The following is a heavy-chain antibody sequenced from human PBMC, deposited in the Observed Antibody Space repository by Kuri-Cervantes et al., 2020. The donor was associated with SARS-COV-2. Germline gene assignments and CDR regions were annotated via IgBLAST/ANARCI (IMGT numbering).Heavy chain of an antibody. CDR3: AKDRVGVQDF. CDR1: GFMFTTYD. J-gene: IGHJ4*02. CDR2: ISHDGKNK. V-gene: IGHV3-30*18. Sequence: GESLKISCEGSGFMFTTYDMHWVRQAPGKGLEWVAVISHDGKNKKCIASGKGRFTISRDNSQNTLYLHMKSLRSEDTAMYYCAKDRVGVQDFWGQGTLVTVSS. D-gene: IGHD2-21*01.